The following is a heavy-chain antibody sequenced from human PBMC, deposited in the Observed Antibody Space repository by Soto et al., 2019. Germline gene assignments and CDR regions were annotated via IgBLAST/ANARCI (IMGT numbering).Heavy chain of an antibody. D-gene: IGHD3-9*01. CDR3: SYDTFGDKYF. CDR1: GYTFSHYW. J-gene: IGHJ4*02. CDR2: VNPDGTIT. V-gene: IGHV3-74*01. Sequence: EVQLVESGGDLVQPGGSLRLSCAASGYTFSHYWMHWVRQAPGKGLVWVSRVNPDGTITTYADSVKGRFTISRDNAKNTLYLQMNSLGVEDTALYYCSYDTFGDKYFCGQGTPVTVSS.